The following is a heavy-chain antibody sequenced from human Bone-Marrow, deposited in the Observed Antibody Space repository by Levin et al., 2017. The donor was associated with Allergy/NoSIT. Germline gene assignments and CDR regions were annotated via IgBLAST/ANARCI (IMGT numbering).Heavy chain of an antibody. CDR3: ARQAYSSKWFRWFDP. J-gene: IGHJ5*02. CDR2: IYPGDSDT. CDR1: GYSFTSYW. D-gene: IGHD6-13*01. Sequence: GESLKISCKGSGYSFTSYWIGWVRQMPGKGLEWMGIIYPGDSDTRYSPSFQGQVTISADKSISTASLQWSSLNASDTAMYYCARQAYSSKWFRWFDPWGQGTVVTVSS. V-gene: IGHV5-51*01.